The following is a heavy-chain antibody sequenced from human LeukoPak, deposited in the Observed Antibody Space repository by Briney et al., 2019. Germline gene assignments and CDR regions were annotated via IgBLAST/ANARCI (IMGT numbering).Heavy chain of an antibody. Sequence: PGGSLRLSCAASGFTFSGYWMHWVRQAPGKGLVWVSRISSDGSSTIYADSVKGRFTISRDNAKNTLYLQMNSLRAEDTAVYYCGRGQVGYSSGWGQGTLVTVSS. CDR2: ISSDGSST. CDR3: GRGQVGYSSG. CDR1: GFTFSGYW. J-gene: IGHJ4*02. V-gene: IGHV3-74*01. D-gene: IGHD6-19*01.